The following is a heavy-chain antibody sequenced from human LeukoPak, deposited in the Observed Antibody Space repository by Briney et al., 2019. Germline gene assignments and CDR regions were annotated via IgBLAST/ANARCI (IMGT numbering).Heavy chain of an antibody. J-gene: IGHJ4*02. D-gene: IGHD6-13*01. V-gene: IGHV3-30*18. CDR2: ISYDGSNK. CDR3: AKGPYSSSRYLGY. Sequence: GGSLRLSCAASGFTFSSYGMHWVRQAPGKGLEWVAVISYDGSNKYYADSVKGRFTISRDNSKNTLYLQMNSLRAEDTAVYYCAKGPYSSSRYLGYWGQGTLVTVSS. CDR1: GFTFSSYG.